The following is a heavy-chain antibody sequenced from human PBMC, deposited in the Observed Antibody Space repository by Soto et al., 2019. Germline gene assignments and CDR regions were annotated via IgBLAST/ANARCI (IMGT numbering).Heavy chain of an antibody. Sequence: SETLSLTCTVSGGSISSGDYYWSWIRQPPGKGLEWIGYIYYSGSTYYNPSLKSRVTISVDTSKNQFSLKLSSVTAADTAVYYCARVTYYDSSGYSFDYWGEGTLVTVCS. CDR3: ARVTYYDSSGYSFDY. CDR1: GGSISSGDYY. D-gene: IGHD3-22*01. CDR2: IYYSGST. J-gene: IGHJ4*02. V-gene: IGHV4-30-4*01.